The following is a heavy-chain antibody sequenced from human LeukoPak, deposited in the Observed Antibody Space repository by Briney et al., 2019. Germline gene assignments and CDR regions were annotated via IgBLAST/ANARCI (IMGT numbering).Heavy chain of an antibody. CDR1: GFTFSSYI. D-gene: IGHD6-19*01. CDR2: ISGGGEST. CDR3: AKGSTYSSGRFHEN. J-gene: IGHJ4*02. Sequence: PGGSLRLSCAASGFTFSSYIMSWVRQAPGKGLEWVSSISGGGESTNYADSVQGRFSISRDNSKNTVDLQMNSLRDEDTATYYCAKGSTYSSGRFHENWGQGTLITVSS. V-gene: IGHV3-23*01.